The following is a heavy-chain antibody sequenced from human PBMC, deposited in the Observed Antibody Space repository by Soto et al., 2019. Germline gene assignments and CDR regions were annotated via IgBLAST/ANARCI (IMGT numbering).Heavy chain of an antibody. CDR2: ISSSSSYI. V-gene: IGHV3-21*01. D-gene: IGHD4-17*01. Sequence: EVQLVESGGGLVKPGGSLRLSCAASGFTFSSYSMNWVRQAPGKGLEWVSSISSSSSYIYYAGSVKGRFTISRDNAKNSLYLQMNSLRAEDTAVYYCARDSGDYGEDYWGQGTLVTVSS. CDR1: GFTFSSYS. J-gene: IGHJ4*02. CDR3: ARDSGDYGEDY.